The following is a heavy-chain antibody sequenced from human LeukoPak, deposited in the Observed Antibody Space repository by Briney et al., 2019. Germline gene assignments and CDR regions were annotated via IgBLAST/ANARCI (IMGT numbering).Heavy chain of an antibody. CDR2: IYHSGIT. D-gene: IGHD3-10*01. CDR1: GYSIRSGFY. J-gene: IGHJ6*03. CDR3: ARDKASGSYFSYVLGYYMDV. Sequence: SETLSLTCTVSGYSIRSGFYWGWIRQPPGKGLEWIGNIYHSGITYYTPSLKSRVTISVDTSKNQFSLKLSSVTAADTAVYYCARDKASGSYFSYVLGYYMDVWGKGTTVTISS. V-gene: IGHV4-38-2*02.